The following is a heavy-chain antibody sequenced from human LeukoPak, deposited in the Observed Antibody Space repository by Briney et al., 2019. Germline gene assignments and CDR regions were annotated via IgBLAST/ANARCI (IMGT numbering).Heavy chain of an antibody. V-gene: IGHV1-69*05. J-gene: IGHJ3*02. CDR3: ARVGFYGSGSLYAFDI. D-gene: IGHD3-10*01. CDR1: GGTFSSYA. CDR2: IIPIFGTA. Sequence: SVKVSCKASGGTFSSYAISWVRQAPGQGLEWMGRIIPIFGTANYAQKFQGRVTITTDEPTSTAYMELSSLRSEDTAVYYCARVGFYGSGSLYAFDIWGQGTMVTVSS.